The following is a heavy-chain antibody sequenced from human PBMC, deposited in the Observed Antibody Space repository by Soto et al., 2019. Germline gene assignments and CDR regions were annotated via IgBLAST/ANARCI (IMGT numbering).Heavy chain of an antibody. CDR1: GFSLTISGEG. D-gene: IGHD3-16*01. V-gene: IGHV2-5*01. CDR3: ARLVYRAGGRIFDS. J-gene: IGHJ4*02. Sequence: QITLKESGPTLVKPTQTLTLTCTFSGFSLTISGEGVGWIRQPPGKALERLALIYWSDEKHYSPSLKNRLTITKDTSKNQVVLTMTNMDPVDTATYYCARLVYRAGGRIFDSWGQGSLVTVSS. CDR2: IYWSDEK.